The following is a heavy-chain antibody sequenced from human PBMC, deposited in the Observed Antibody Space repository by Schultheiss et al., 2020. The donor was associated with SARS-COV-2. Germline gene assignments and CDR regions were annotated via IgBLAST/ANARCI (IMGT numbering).Heavy chain of an antibody. CDR3: TRENYFDS. Sequence: SETLSLTCTVSGASLNGHYWTWIRQAPGKGLEWVGDFHDARGPNYQPSLESRLTISLDTSTNQLSLRLASVTAADTAVYYCTRENYFDSWGQGTLVTVSS. CDR2: FHDARGP. J-gene: IGHJ4*02. CDR1: GASLNGHY. V-gene: IGHV4-59*11.